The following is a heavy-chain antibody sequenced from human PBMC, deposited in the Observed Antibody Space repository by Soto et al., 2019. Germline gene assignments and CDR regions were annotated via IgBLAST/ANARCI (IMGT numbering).Heavy chain of an antibody. Sequence: GESLRLSCKGSGYSFTSYWISWVRQMPGKGLEWMGRIDPSDSYTNYSPSFQGHVTISADKSISTAYLQWSSLKASDTAMYYCAKGLWFGELSLDYWGQGTLVTVSS. CDR1: GYSFTSYW. CDR2: IDPSDSYT. J-gene: IGHJ4*02. D-gene: IGHD3-10*01. V-gene: IGHV5-10-1*01. CDR3: AKGLWFGELSLDY.